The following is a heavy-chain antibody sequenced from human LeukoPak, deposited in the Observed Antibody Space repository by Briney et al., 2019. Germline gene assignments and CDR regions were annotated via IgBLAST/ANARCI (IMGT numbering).Heavy chain of an antibody. CDR1: GFTFSSYG. CDR3: AKDKDVVVPAAMEFDY. J-gene: IGHJ4*02. V-gene: IGHV3-30*18. D-gene: IGHD2-2*01. Sequence: SGGSLRLSCAASGFTFSSYGMHWVRQAPGKGLEWVAVISYDGSNKYYADSVKGRFTISRDNSKNMLYLQMNSLRAEDTAVYYCAKDKDVVVPAAMEFDYWGQGTLVTVSS. CDR2: ISYDGSNK.